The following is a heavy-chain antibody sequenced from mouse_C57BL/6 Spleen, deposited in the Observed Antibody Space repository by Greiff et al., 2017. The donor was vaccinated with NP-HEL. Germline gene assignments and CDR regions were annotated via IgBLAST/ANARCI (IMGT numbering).Heavy chain of an antibody. D-gene: IGHD1-1*01. Sequence: QVQLQQPGAELVKPGASVKLSCKASGYTFTSYWMHWVKQSPGQGLEWIGMIHPNSGSTNYNEKFKSKATLTVDKSSSTAYMQLSSLTSEDSAVYYCANLITTVVAKNYFDYWGQGTTLTVSS. V-gene: IGHV1-64*01. CDR2: IHPNSGST. CDR1: GYTFTSYW. J-gene: IGHJ2*01. CDR3: ANLITTVVAKNYFDY.